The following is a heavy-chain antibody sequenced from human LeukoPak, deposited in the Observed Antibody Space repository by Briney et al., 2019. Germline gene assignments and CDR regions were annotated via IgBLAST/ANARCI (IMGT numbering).Heavy chain of an antibody. CDR1: GGSISSYY. V-gene: IGHV4-34*01. D-gene: IGHD6-19*01. Sequence: SETLSLTCTVSGGSISSYYWSWIRQPPGKGLEWIGEINHSGSTNYNPSLKSRVTISVDTSKNQFSLKLSSVTAADTAVYYCARSIAVAGSYYYYGMDVWGQGTTVTVSS. CDR3: ARSIAVAGSYYYYGMDV. J-gene: IGHJ6*02. CDR2: INHSGST.